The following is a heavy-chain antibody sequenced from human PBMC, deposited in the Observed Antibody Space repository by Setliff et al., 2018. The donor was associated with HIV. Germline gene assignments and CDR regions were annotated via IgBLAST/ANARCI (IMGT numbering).Heavy chain of an antibody. CDR3: ARIIGSDISGAQYYFDH. CDR1: GGSISVSNHY. D-gene: IGHD1-26*01. J-gene: IGHJ4*02. V-gene: IGHV4-39*07. Sequence: PSETLSLTCTVSGGSISVSNHYWGWIRQPPGKGREWIGSIYYSGSTSYNPSLKSRLTISVDTSENQFSLKLDSVTAADTAVYYCARIIGSDISGAQYYFDHWGQGSLVTVSS. CDR2: IYYSGST.